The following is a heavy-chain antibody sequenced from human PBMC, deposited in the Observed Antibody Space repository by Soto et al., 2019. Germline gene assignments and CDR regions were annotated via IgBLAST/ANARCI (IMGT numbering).Heavy chain of an antibody. CDR3: ANQYSSGWTVFDY. Sequence: PGGSLRLSCAASGLTFSNAWMSWVRQAPGKGLEWVGRIKSKTDDGTTDYADSVKGRFTISRDNSKNTLYLQMNSLRAEDTAVYYCANQYSSGWTVFDYWGQGTLVTVSS. CDR2: IKSKTDDGTT. V-gene: IGHV3-15*01. D-gene: IGHD6-19*01. CDR1: GLTFSNAW. J-gene: IGHJ4*02.